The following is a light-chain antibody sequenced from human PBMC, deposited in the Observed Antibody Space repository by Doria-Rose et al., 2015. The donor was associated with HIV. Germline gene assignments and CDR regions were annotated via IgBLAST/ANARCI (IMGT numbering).Light chain of an antibody. V-gene: IGKV4-1*01. CDR3: QQYYDTPS. Sequence: TQSPESLGMSLGERATLNCKSNQSLLYTSKNYLAWYQQKPGQPPQLLIYWASTRQSGVPARFSGRGSGTDFTLTISSLEAEDVAVYYCQQYYDTPSFGPGTTVDIK. CDR1: QSLLYTSKNY. J-gene: IGKJ3*01. CDR2: WAS.